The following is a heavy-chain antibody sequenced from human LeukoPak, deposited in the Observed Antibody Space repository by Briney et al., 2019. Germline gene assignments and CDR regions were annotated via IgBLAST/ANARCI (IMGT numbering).Heavy chain of an antibody. CDR3: ARYSSGCFDY. CDR2: IYHSGST. CDR1: GFTFSDYY. D-gene: IGHD3-22*01. V-gene: IGHV4-30-2*01. Sequence: LRLSCAASGFTFSDYYWSWIRQPPGKGLEWIGYIYHSGSTYYNPSLKSRVTISVDRSKNQFSLKLSSVTAADTAVYYCARYSSGCFDYWGQGTLVTVSS. J-gene: IGHJ4*02.